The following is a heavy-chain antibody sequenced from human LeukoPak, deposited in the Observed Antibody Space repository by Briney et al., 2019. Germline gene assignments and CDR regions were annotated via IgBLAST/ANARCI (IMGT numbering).Heavy chain of an antibody. CDR1: GFTFSSYA. Sequence: PGGSLRLSCAASGFTFSSYAMHWVRQAPGKGLEWVAVISYDGSNKYYADSVKGRFTISRDNSKNTLYLQMNSLRAEDTAVYYCAKVRYWNEWGQGTLVTVSS. V-gene: IGHV3-30-3*01. D-gene: IGHD1-1*01. CDR3: AKVRYWNE. J-gene: IGHJ4*02. CDR2: ISYDGSNK.